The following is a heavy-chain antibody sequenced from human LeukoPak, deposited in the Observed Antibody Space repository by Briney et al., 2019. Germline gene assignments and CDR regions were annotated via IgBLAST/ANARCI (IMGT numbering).Heavy chain of an antibody. V-gene: IGHV1-2*02. CDR2: INPNSGGT. CDR3: ARVNSSGPRGAFDI. J-gene: IGHJ3*02. Sequence: ASVKVSCKASGYTFTGYYMHWVRQAPGQGLEWMGWINPNSGGTNYAQKFQGRVTMTRDTSISTAYMELSRLRSDDKAVYYCARVNSSGPRGAFDIWGQGTMVTVSS. D-gene: IGHD3-22*01. CDR1: GYTFTGYY.